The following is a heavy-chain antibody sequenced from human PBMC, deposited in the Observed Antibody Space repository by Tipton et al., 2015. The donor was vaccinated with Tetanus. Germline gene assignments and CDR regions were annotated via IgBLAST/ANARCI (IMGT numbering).Heavy chain of an antibody. J-gene: IGHJ4*02. CDR2: ISYDGSNK. D-gene: IGHD1-20*01. V-gene: IGHV3-30-3*01. CDR1: GFTFSSYA. Sequence: SLRLSCAASGFTFSSYAMHWVRQAPGKGLEWVAVISYDGSNKYYADSVKGRFTISRDNSKNTLYLQMNSLRAEDTAVYYCAREVPNWNYFDYWGQGTLVTVSS. CDR3: AREVPNWNYFDY.